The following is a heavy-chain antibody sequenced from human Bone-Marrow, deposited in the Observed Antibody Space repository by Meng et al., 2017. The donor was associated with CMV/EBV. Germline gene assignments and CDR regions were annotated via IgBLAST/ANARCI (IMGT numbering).Heavy chain of an antibody. Sequence: GESLKISCAASGFTFSSYGMHWVRQAPGKGLEWVAFIRYDGSNKYYADSVKGRFTISRDNSKNTLYLQMNSLRAEDTAVYYCAKARFRIQLLDVWGQGTTVTVSS. J-gene: IGHJ6*02. D-gene: IGHD5-18*01. CDR1: GFTFSSYG. CDR3: AKARFRIQLLDV. CDR2: IRYDGSNK. V-gene: IGHV3-30*02.